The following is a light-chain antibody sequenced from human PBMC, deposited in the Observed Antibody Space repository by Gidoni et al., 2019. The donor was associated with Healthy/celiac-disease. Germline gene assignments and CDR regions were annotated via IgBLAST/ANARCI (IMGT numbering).Light chain of an antibody. Sequence: EIVLTQSPATLSLSPVERATLSCRASQSVRSYLAWYQQKPGQAPRLLIYDASNRATGIPARFSGSGSGTDCTLTSSSLEPEDFAVYYCQQRSNWLLTFGGGTKVEIK. V-gene: IGKV3-11*01. CDR1: QSVRSY. CDR3: QQRSNWLLT. J-gene: IGKJ4*01. CDR2: DAS.